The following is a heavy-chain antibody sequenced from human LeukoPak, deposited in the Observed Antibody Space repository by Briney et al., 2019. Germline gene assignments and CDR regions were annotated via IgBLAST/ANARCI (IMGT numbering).Heavy chain of an antibody. CDR2: IYYSGST. D-gene: IGHD4-17*01. Sequence: PSETLSLTCTVSGGSISSSSYYWGWIRQPPGKGLEWIGSIYYSGSTYCNPSLKSRVTISVDTSKNQFSLKLSSVTAADTAVYYCASHRATTRWGQGTLVTVSS. CDR1: GGSISSSSYY. V-gene: IGHV4-39*01. CDR3: ASHRATTR. J-gene: IGHJ4*02.